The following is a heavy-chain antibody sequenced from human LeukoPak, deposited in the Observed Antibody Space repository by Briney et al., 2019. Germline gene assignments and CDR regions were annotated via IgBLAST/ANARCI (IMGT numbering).Heavy chain of an antibody. Sequence: PGGSLRLSCAASGFTVSSNYMSWVRQAPGKGLEWVSVIYSGGSTYYADSAKGRFTISRDNSKNTLYLQMNSLRAEDTAVYYCARALDEDAFDIWGEGTMVTVSS. J-gene: IGHJ3*02. D-gene: IGHD1-1*01. CDR3: ARALDEDAFDI. V-gene: IGHV3-66*01. CDR1: GFTVSSNY. CDR2: IYSGGST.